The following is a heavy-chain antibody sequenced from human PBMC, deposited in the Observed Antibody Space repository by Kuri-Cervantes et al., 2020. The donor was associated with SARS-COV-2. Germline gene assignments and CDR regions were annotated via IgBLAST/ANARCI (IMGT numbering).Heavy chain of an antibody. CDR1: GGSISSYY. V-gene: IGHV4-59*05. Sequence: SETLSLTCTVSGGSISSYYWSWIRQPPGKGLEWIGSIYHSGSTYYNPSLKSRVTISVDTSKNQFSLKLSSVTAADTAVYYCARAPQYSSRFDYWGQGTLVTVSS. CDR2: IYHSGST. J-gene: IGHJ4*02. CDR3: ARAPQYSSRFDY. D-gene: IGHD6-13*01.